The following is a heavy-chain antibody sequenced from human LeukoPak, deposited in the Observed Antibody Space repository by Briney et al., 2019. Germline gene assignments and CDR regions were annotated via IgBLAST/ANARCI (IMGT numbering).Heavy chain of an antibody. CDR3: AADTSGYRIFNY. CDR2: IDYSGST. J-gene: IGHJ4*02. V-gene: IGHV4-31*03. Sequence: SETLSLTCTVSGGSISRGGYCWSWIRQHPGKGLEWIGYIDYSGSTFYNPSLKSRLTMSIDTSKNQFSLKLSSVIAADTAVYYCAADTSGYRIFNYWGQGTLVTVSS. CDR1: GGSISRGGYC. D-gene: IGHD3-22*01.